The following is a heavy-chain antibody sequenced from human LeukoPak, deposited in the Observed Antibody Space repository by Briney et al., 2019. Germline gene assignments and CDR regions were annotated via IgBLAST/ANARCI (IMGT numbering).Heavy chain of an antibody. J-gene: IGHJ3*02. D-gene: IGHD7-27*01. Sequence: PSETLSLTCTVSGASINSFLWTWIRQPPGKGLEWIGNIFRTGSTQYNPYLKRRITISKDTSKNQCSLRLSSVTAPDPAIYYCVRDQDWGAFDMWGQGKMVTVPS. CDR1: GASINSFL. CDR2: IFRTGST. CDR3: VRDQDWGAFDM. V-gene: IGHV4-59*01.